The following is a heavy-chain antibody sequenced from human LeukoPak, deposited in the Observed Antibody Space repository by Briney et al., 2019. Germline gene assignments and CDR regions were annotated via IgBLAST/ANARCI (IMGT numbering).Heavy chain of an antibody. CDR2: IYYSGDT. CDR1: GGSISSYY. CDR3: ARLWGPFGGNSETDAFDI. V-gene: IGHV4-59*08. J-gene: IGHJ3*02. Sequence: PSETLSLTCTVSGGSISSYYWSWIRQPPGKGLEWLGYIYYSGDTNYNPSLQSRVTISVDTSKNQFSLKLSSVTAADTAVYYCARLWGPFGGNSETDAFDIWGQGTMVTVSS. D-gene: IGHD4-23*01.